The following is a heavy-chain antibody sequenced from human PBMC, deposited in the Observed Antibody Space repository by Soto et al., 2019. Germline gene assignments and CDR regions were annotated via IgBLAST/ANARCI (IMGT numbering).Heavy chain of an antibody. D-gene: IGHD6-25*01. Sequence: AASVKVSCKASGYTFNTYDIYWMRQATGRELEWMGWMNPYNGNTGYAQKFQGRVTVTRNTSISTVYMELSGLRRDDTAVYYCARRKERSGPHYFDYWGQGSQVTVSS. J-gene: IGHJ4*02. V-gene: IGHV1-8*01. CDR2: MNPYNGNT. CDR3: ARRKERSGPHYFDY. CDR1: GYTFNTYD.